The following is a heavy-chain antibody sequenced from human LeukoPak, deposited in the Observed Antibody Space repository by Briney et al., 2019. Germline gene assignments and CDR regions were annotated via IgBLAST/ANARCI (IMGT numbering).Heavy chain of an antibody. CDR1: GGSISSYY. CDR3: ARGHGRRYCSGGSCYFRFDP. CDR2: INHSGST. V-gene: IGHV4-34*01. Sequence: SETLSLTCTVSGGSISSYYWSWIRQPAGKGLEWIGEINHSGSTNYNPSLKSRVTISVDTSKNQFSLKLSSVTAADTAVYYCARGHGRRYCSGGSCYFRFDPWGQGTLVTVSS. D-gene: IGHD2-15*01. J-gene: IGHJ5*02.